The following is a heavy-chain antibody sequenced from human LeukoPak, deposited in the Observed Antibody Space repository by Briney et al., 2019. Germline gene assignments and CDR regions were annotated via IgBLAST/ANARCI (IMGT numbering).Heavy chain of an antibody. Sequence: SQTLSLTCTVSGGSISSGDYYWSWIRQPPGKGLEWIGYIYYSGSTYYNPSLKSRVTISVDTSKNQFSLKLSSVTAADTAVYYCAGSTVYYYYGMDVWGQGTTVTVSS. D-gene: IGHD3-10*01. CDR3: AGSTVYYYYGMDV. CDR2: IYYSGST. V-gene: IGHV4-30-4*01. CDR1: GGSISSGDYY. J-gene: IGHJ6*02.